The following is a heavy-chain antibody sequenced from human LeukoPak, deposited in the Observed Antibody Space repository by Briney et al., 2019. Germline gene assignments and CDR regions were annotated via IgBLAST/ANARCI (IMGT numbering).Heavy chain of an antibody. V-gene: IGHV3-23*01. Sequence: GGSLRLSCAASGFTFSSYAMSWVRQAPGKGLEWVSAISGSGGNTYYADSVKGRFTISRDNSKNTLYLQMNSLRAEDSAVYYCATGIAPTVGYWGQGTLVTVSS. J-gene: IGHJ4*02. CDR1: GFTFSSYA. CDR3: ATGIAPTVGY. CDR2: ISGSGGNT. D-gene: IGHD6-13*01.